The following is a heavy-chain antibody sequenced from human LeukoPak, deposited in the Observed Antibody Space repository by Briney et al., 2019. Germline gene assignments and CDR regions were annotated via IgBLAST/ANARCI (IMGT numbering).Heavy chain of an antibody. CDR2: ISYVGSNK. CDR3: ARDDPYGDCIDF. D-gene: IGHD4-17*01. V-gene: IGHV3-30*04. Sequence: GRSQSLSRAVSGLTLSRYAMHGVRYARAKGRGWGAVISYVGSNKYYTDSAKRRYTISRDKYKNTLYLQMDSLRAEDTSVYYSARDDPYGDCIDFWGQGTLVTVSS. CDR1: GLTLSRYA. J-gene: IGHJ4*01.